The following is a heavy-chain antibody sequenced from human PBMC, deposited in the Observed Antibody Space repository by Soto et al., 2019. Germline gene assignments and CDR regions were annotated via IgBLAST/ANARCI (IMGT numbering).Heavy chain of an antibody. CDR1: GFTFSSYG. D-gene: IGHD2-15*01. CDR3: AKGGCGGGSCQIDY. V-gene: IGHV3-30*18. CDR2: ISYDGSNK. Sequence: QVQLVESGGGVVQPGRSLRLSCAASGFTFSSYGMHWVRQAPGKGLEWVAVISYDGSNKYYADSVKGRITISRDNSKNTLYLQMNSLRAEDTAVYYCAKGGCGGGSCQIDYWGQGTLVTVSS. J-gene: IGHJ4*02.